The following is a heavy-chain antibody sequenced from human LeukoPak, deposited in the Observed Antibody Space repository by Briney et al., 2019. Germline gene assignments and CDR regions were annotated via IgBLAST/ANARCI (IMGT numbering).Heavy chain of an antibody. J-gene: IGHJ5*02. CDR2: INPNSGGT. Sequence: ASVKVSCKASGYTFADYYMHWVRQAPGQGLEWMGWINPNSGGTNYAQKFQGRVTMIRDTSISTAYVELSRLRSDDTAVYYCARGLQYYDFWSGYSTWGQGTLVTVSS. CDR1: GYTFADYY. D-gene: IGHD3-3*01. V-gene: IGHV1-2*02. CDR3: ARGLQYYDFWSGYST.